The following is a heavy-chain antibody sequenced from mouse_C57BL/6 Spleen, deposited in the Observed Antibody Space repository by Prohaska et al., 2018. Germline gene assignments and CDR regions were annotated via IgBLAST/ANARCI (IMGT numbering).Heavy chain of an antibody. J-gene: IGHJ2*01. D-gene: IGHD1-1*01. V-gene: IGHV1-82*01. CDR3: AREVTTVWDY. CDR2: IYPGDGDT. CDR1: GYAFSSSW. Sequence: QVQLQQSGPELVKPGASVKISCKASGYAFSSSWMNWVKQRPGKGLEWIGRIYPGDGDTNYNGKFKGKATLTADKSSSTAYMQLSSLTSEDSAVYFCAREVTTVWDYWGQGTTLTVSS.